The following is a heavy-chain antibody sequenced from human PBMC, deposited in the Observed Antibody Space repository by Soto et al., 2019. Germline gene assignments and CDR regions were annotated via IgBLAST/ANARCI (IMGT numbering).Heavy chain of an antibody. CDR1: GFSVNTFY. CDR2: IYTGDRT. D-gene: IGHD2-8*01. CDR3: VTEFYYRFES. V-gene: IGHV3-66*01. Sequence: EMQLMESGGGLVQPGGSLRLSCEASGFSVNTFYMNWVRQSPARGLEWVSVIYTGDRTLYADSVRGRFTISRDNSKNTLYLQMNSLTAEDTAVYFCVTEFYYRFESWGQGTPVTVSS. J-gene: IGHJ5*01.